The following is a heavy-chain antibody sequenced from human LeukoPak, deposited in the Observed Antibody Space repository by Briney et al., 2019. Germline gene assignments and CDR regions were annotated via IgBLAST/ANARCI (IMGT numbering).Heavy chain of an antibody. CDR1: GGSFSGYY. Sequence: PSETLSLTCAVCGGSFSGYYWSWIRQPPGKGLEGIGEINHSGSTNYNPSLKRRVTISVDTSKNQFSLKLSSVTAADTAVYYCARVSVPQAGWGQGTLVTVSS. CDR2: INHSGST. V-gene: IGHV4-34*01. CDR3: ARVSVPQAG. J-gene: IGHJ4*02.